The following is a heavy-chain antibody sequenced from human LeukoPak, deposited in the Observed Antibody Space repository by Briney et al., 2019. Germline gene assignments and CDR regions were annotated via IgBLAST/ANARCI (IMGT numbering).Heavy chain of an antibody. CDR2: IYYNGST. D-gene: IGHD3-22*01. CDR1: GGSISSSSYY. J-gene: IGHJ4*02. V-gene: IGHV4-39*01. CDR3: ARRSYYDSSGIFDY. Sequence: PSETLSLTCTVSGGSISSSSYYWGWIRQPPGKGLEWIGSIYYNGSTYYNPSLKSRVTISVDTSKDQFSLKLSSVTAADTAVYYCARRSYYDSSGIFDYWGQGTLVTVSS.